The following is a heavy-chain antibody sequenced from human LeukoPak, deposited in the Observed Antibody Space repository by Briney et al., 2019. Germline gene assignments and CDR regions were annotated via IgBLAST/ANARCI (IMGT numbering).Heavy chain of an antibody. CDR1: GGTFSSYA. CDR2: IIPIFGTA. Sequence: ASVKVSCKASGGTFSSYAISWVRQAPGQGLEWMGGIIPIFGTANYAQKFQGRVTITADESTSTAYMELSSLRSEDTAVYYCARTFRAPLRGDYYYYGMDVWAKGPRSPSP. CDR3: ARTFRAPLRGDYYYYGMDV. J-gene: IGHJ6*02. D-gene: IGHD5-12*01. V-gene: IGHV1-69*13.